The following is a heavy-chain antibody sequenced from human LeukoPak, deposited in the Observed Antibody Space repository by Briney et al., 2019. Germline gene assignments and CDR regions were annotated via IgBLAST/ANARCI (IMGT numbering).Heavy chain of an antibody. CDR2: ISGDGGST. Sequence: GGSLRLSCAASGFTFDDYAMHWVRQAPGKGLEWVSLISGDGGSTYYADSVKGRFTISRDNSKNSLYLQMNSLRTEDTALYYRAKDTKGIYYYYGMDVWGQGTTVTVSS. V-gene: IGHV3-43*02. CDR3: AKDTKGIYYYYGMDV. J-gene: IGHJ6*02. CDR1: GFTFDDYA. D-gene: IGHD2/OR15-2a*01.